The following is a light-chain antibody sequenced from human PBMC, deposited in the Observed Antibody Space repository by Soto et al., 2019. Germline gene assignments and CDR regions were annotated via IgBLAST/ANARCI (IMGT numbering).Light chain of an antibody. CDR1: QTVSTSY. V-gene: IGKV3-20*01. CDR3: QQYGSTRGT. Sequence: EIVGTQSPSILCVSPGERATLSCRVSQTVSTSYLAWYQQKPGQAPRLLIYGASSRASGVPDRFSGSGSGTDFTLTISGLEAEDLAVYYCQQYGSTRGTFGQGTKVDIK. CDR2: GAS. J-gene: IGKJ1*01.